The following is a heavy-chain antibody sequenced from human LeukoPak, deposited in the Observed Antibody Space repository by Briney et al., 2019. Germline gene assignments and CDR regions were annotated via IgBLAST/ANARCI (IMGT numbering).Heavy chain of an antibody. Sequence: ASVKVSCKASGGTFSSYAISWVRQAPGQGLEWMGGIIPIFGTANYAQKFQGRVTITTDESTSTAYMELSSLRYEDTAVYYCARDGQYYYDSSGYTHFDYWGQGTLVTVSS. D-gene: IGHD3-22*01. CDR2: IIPIFGTA. J-gene: IGHJ4*02. V-gene: IGHV1-69*05. CDR1: GGTFSSYA. CDR3: ARDGQYYYDSSGYTHFDY.